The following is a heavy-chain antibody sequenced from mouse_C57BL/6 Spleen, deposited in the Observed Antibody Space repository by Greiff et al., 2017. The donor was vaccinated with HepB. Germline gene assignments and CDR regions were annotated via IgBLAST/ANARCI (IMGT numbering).Heavy chain of an antibody. CDR1: GFNIKDDY. J-gene: IGHJ1*03. V-gene: IGHV14-4*01. CDR3: TTGYFDV. CDR2: IDPENGDT. Sequence: EVQVVESGAELVRPGASVKLSCTASGFNIKDDYMHWVKQRPEQGLEWIGWIDPENGDTEYASKFQGKATITADTSSNTAYLQLSSLTSEDTAVDYCTTGYFDVWGTGTTVTVSS.